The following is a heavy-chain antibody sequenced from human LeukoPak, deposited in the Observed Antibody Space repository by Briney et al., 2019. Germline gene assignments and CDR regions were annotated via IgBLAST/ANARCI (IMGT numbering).Heavy chain of an antibody. V-gene: IGHV4-59*01. Sequence: SETLSLTCSVSGGSINSDYWNWIRQPPGKGLEWIGYIYHSGSTNYNPSLKSRVTISIDKSKKQFSLKLISVTAADTAIYYCARVGGMTTINNAAFDIWGQGTMVTVSS. CDR2: IYHSGST. CDR3: ARVGGMTTINNAAFDI. CDR1: GGSINSDY. D-gene: IGHD5-24*01. J-gene: IGHJ3*02.